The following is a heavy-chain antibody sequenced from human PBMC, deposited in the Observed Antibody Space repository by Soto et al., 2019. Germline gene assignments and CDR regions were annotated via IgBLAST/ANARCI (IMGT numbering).Heavy chain of an antibody. V-gene: IGHV1-69*13. CDR2: IIPIFGTA. Sequence: SVTVSCKASGGTFSSYAISWVRQAPGQGLEWMGGIIPIFGTANYAQKFQGRVTITADESTSTAYMELSSLRSEDTAVYYCAREHYDILTGYYQHLDYCGQGTLVTVSS. CDR3: AREHYDILTGYYQHLDY. CDR1: GGTFSSYA. D-gene: IGHD3-9*01. J-gene: IGHJ4*02.